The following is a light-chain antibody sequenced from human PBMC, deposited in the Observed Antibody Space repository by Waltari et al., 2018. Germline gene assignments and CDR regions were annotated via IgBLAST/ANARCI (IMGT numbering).Light chain of an antibody. J-gene: IGKJ1*01. CDR1: KSISSY. CDR2: AAS. Sequence: DIQMTQSPSSLLASFGNWFPITSRESKSISSYLNWYQQKQGKAPKLLIYAASSLQSGVPSRFSGSGSGTDFTLTISSLQPEDFATYYCQQSYSTPLAGTFGQGTKVEIK. V-gene: IGKV1-39*01. CDR3: QQSYSTPLAGT.